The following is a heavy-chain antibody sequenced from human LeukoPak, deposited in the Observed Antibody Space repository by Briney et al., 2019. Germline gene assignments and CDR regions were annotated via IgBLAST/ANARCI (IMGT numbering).Heavy chain of an antibody. J-gene: IGHJ4*02. Sequence: ASVKVSCKVSGYTLTELSMHWVRQAPGKGLEWMGGFDPEDGETIYAQKFQGRVTMTEDTSTDTAYMELSSLRSEDTAVYYCATKFRHRISSGLDYWGKGTLVTVSS. CDR2: FDPEDGET. CDR1: GYTLTELS. CDR3: ATKFRHRISSGLDY. D-gene: IGHD3-22*01. V-gene: IGHV1-24*01.